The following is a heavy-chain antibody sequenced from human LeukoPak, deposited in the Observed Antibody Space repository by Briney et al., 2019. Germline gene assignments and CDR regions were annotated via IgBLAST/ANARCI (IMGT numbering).Heavy chain of an antibody. CDR1: GYKFLSHG. Sequence: ASVRVCCKTSGYKFLSHGISWVRHAPGQGLEWLGWSRADKGDTRFAQKLQGRFTMTTDTSTSTAHMELRSLRSDDTAVYYCARDWPTVIADFWGQGTLVTVSS. V-gene: IGHV1-18*04. J-gene: IGHJ1*01. D-gene: IGHD4-11*01. CDR3: ARDWPTVIADF. CDR2: SRADKGDT.